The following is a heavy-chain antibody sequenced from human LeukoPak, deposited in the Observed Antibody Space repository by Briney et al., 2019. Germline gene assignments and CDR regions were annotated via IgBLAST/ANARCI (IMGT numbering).Heavy chain of an antibody. J-gene: IGHJ4*02. Sequence: KSSETLSLTCTVSGGSISSRTFYWGWIRPPPGKGLEWIGSIPYSGSTYFSPSLKSRVTRSVDTSKNQFSLMLRSVTAADSAVYYCTRVECIEGSCYTFDYWGPGTLVIVSS. CDR3: TRVECIEGSCYTFDY. V-gene: IGHV4-39*07. CDR2: IPYSGST. D-gene: IGHD2-15*01. CDR1: GGSISSRTFY.